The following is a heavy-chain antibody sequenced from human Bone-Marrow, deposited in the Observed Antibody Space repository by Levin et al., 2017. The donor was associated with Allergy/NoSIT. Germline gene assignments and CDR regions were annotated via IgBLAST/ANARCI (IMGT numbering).Heavy chain of an antibody. CDR2: IYSGGST. CDR3: ARAPVARVRTASYYYYYMDV. Sequence: GESLKISCAASGFTVSSNYMSWVRQAPGKGLEWVSVIYSGGSTYYADSVKGRFTISRDNSKNTLYLQMNSLRAEDTAVYYCARAPVARVRTASYYYYYMDVWGKGTTVTVSS. CDR1: GFTVSSNY. V-gene: IGHV3-66*02. D-gene: IGHD2-2*01. J-gene: IGHJ6*03.